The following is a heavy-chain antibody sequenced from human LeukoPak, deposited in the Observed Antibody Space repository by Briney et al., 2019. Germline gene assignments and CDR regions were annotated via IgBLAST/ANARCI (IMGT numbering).Heavy chain of an antibody. CDR1: GGSISSYY. Sequence: SETLSLTCTVSGGSISSYYWSWIRQPAGKGLEGIGRIYTSGSTNYNPSLKSRVTMSVDTSKNQFSLKLSSVTAADTAVYYCARDRATNYYYGMDVWGQGTTVTVSS. J-gene: IGHJ6*02. V-gene: IGHV4-4*07. D-gene: IGHD5-24*01. CDR3: ARDRATNYYYGMDV. CDR2: IYTSGST.